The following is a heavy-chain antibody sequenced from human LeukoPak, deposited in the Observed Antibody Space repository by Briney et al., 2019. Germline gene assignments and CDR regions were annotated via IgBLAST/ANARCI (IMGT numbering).Heavy chain of an antibody. V-gene: IGHV3-21*01. D-gene: IGHD2-21*02. J-gene: IGHJ4*02. Sequence: GGSLRLSCAASGFTFSSYSMNWVRQAPGKGLEWVSSISSSSSYINYADSVKGRFTISRDNAKNSLYLQMNSLRAEDTAVYYCVSVTKDYWGQGTLVTVSS. CDR2: ISSSSSYI. CDR3: VSVTKDY. CDR1: GFTFSSYS.